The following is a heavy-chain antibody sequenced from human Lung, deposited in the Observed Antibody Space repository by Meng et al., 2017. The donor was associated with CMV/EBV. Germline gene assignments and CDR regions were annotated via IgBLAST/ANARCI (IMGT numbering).Heavy chain of an antibody. V-gene: IGHV4-4*02. CDR2: IDDSGST. CDR3: ARGKQDAWELLAY. J-gene: IGHJ4*02. D-gene: IGHD1-26*01. CDR1: GFSISSNIR. Sequence: PVQESGQGLVKPSGTLSLTCGVCGFSISSNIRWTWVRQPPGKGLEWIGDIDDSGSTNYNPSLNSRISISLDKSKNHFSLKVNSVTAADTAVYYCARGKQDAWELLAYWGQGALVTVSS.